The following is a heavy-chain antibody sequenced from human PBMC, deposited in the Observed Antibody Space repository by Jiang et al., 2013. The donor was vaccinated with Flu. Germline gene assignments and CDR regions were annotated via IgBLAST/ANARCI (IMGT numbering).Heavy chain of an antibody. CDR3: AKHIPDIWAGPGGFDI. CDR1: GYNFATYW. V-gene: IGHV5-51*01. CDR2: IYPGDSDT. D-gene: IGHD3/OR15-3a*01. Sequence: GAEVKKPGESLKISCQGFGYNFATYWIAWVRQMPGKGLEWMGIIYPGDSDTRYSASFRGQVTISADKSFNTAYLQWSSLEASDTATYYCAKHIPDIWAGPGGFDIWGQGTVVTVSS. J-gene: IGHJ3*02.